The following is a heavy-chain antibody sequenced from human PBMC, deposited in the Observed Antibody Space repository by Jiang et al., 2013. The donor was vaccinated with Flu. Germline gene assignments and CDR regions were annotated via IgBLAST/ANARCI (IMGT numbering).Heavy chain of an antibody. Sequence: GAEVKKPGASVKVSCKAFGYTFNTFGISWVRQAPGQGLEWMGWISAYNGHTQYAQKLQGRVTVTTDTSTSTAYMELRGLKFDDTAVYYCTRDRGRILTGGATDYWGQGTLVTVS. J-gene: IGHJ4*01. D-gene: IGHD3-9*01. CDR2: ISAYNGHT. V-gene: IGHV1-18*01. CDR1: GYTFNTFG. CDR3: TRDRGRILTGGATDY.